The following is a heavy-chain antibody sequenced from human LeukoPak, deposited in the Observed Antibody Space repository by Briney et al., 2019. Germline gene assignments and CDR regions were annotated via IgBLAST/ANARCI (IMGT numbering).Heavy chain of an antibody. D-gene: IGHD2-15*01. CDR3: ARDSAVVVVSHYYYYYGMDV. CDR1: GYTFTSYG. CDR2: ISAYNGNT. V-gene: IGHV1-18*01. Sequence: ASVKVSCKASGYTFTSYGISWVRQAPGQGLEWTGWISAYNGNTNYAQKLQGRVTMTTDTSTSTAYMELRSLRSDDTAVYYCARDSAVVVVSHYYYYYGMDVWGQGTTVTVSS. J-gene: IGHJ6*02.